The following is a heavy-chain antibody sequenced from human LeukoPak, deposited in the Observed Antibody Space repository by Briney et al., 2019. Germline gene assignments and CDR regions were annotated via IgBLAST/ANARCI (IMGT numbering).Heavy chain of an antibody. CDR3: AHDMRTVTDS. D-gene: IGHD3/OR15-3a*01. CDR1: GFTFSNYA. V-gene: IGHV3-23*01. CDR2: IGASGGST. J-gene: IGHJ4*02. Sequence: GGSLRLSCADSGFTFSNYAMNWVRQAPGKGLEWVSGIGASGGSTYYADSVKGRFTISRDNSKNTLYLQMNSLRAEDTALYYCAHDMRTVTDSWGQGTLVTVSS.